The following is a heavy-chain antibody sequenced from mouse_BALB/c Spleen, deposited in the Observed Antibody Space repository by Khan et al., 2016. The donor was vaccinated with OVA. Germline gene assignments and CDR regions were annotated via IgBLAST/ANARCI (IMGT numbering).Heavy chain of an antibody. CDR1: GYTFSTYW. CDR3: ARRGYGYGAWFPY. J-gene: IGHJ3*01. CDR2: ILPGSGSS. V-gene: IGHV1-9*01. D-gene: IGHD2-2*01. Sequence: QVQLQQSGADLMKPGASVKISCKATGYTFSTYWIEWVKQRPGHGLEWIGEILPGSGSSNYNEKVKGKAILTVETSSNTTYLQLSSLTSDDSAVYYCARRGYGYGAWFPYWGQGTLVTVSA.